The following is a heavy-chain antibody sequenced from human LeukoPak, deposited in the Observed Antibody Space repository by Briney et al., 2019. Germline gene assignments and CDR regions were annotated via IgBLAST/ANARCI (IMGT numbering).Heavy chain of an antibody. V-gene: IGHV4-34*01. CDR2: INHSGST. D-gene: IGHD5-24*01. CDR3: ARARWLQLSPLDY. CDR1: GGSISSYY. Sequence: SETLSLTCTVSGGSISSYYWSWIRQPPGKGLEWIGEINHSGSTNYNPSLKSRVTISVDTSKNQFSLKLSSVTAADTAVYYCARARWLQLSPLDYWGQGTLVTVSS. J-gene: IGHJ4*02.